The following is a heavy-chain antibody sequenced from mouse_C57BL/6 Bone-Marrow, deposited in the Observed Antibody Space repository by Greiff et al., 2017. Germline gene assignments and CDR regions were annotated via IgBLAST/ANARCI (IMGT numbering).Heavy chain of an antibody. CDR1: GYTFTSYW. CDR3: ARNDGYYGFAY. V-gene: IGHV1-69*01. CDR2: IDPSDSYT. Sequence: QVQLKQPGAELVMPGASVKLSCKASGYTFTSYWMHWVKQRPGQGLEWIGEIDPSDSYTNYNQKFTGPSTLTVDKSSSTVYMQLSSLTSEDSAVYYCARNDGYYGFAYWGQGTLVTVSA. J-gene: IGHJ3*01. D-gene: IGHD2-3*01.